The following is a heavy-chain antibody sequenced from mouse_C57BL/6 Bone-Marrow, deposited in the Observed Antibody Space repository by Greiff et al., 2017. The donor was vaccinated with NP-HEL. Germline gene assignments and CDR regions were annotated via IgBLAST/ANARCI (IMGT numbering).Heavy chain of an antibody. D-gene: IGHD2-10*02. CDR1: GYTFTSYW. V-gene: IGHV1-59*01. CDR2: IDPSDSYT. J-gene: IGHJ4*01. CDR3: ASPGYGKGYAMDY. Sequence: VQLQQPGAELVRPGTSVKLSCKASGYTFTSYWMHWVKQRPGQGLEWIGVIDPSDSYTNYNQKFKGKATLTVDTSSSTAYMQLSSLTSEDSAVYYCASPGYGKGYAMDYWGQGTSVTVSS.